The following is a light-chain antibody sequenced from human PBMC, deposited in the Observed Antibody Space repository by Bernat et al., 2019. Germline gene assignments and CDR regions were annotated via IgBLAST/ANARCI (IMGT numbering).Light chain of an antibody. CDR3: QVWDSSSDHVV. V-gene: IGLV3-21*03. CDR1: YIGSKS. Sequence: YVLTQSPSVSVAPGMTARITCGGNYIGSKSVHWYQQRPGQAPGLVVYDNKDRPSGIPERVSGSKSMNTATLTISRVEAGDEADYYCQVWDSSSDHVVFGGGTKLTVL. CDR2: DNK. J-gene: IGLJ3*02.